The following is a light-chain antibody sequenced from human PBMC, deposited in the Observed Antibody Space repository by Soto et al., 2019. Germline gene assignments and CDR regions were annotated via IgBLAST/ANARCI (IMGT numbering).Light chain of an antibody. CDR1: SSDVGGYKH. CDR3: NSQRSSGTRV. Sequence: QSVLTQPASVSGSPGQSITISCTGTSSDVGGYKHVSWYPHHPGKAPKLMIYEVSNRPSGVSNRFSGSKSGYTASLTISGLQAEDEADYYCNSQRSSGTRVFGTGTKVTVL. J-gene: IGLJ1*01. CDR2: EVS. V-gene: IGLV2-14*01.